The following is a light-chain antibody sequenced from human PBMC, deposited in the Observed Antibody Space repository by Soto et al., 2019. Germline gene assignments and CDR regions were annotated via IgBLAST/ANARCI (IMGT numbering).Light chain of an antibody. CDR2: AAS. V-gene: IGKV1-39*01. CDR3: QQSHSTPYT. CDR1: QGISTY. Sequence: DIQMTQSPSSLSASVGDRVTITYRASQGISTYLNWYQQKPGKAPKLLIYAASSLQSGVPSRFSGSGSETDFTLTISSLQPEDFATYYCQQSHSTPYTFGQGTKLEIK. J-gene: IGKJ2*01.